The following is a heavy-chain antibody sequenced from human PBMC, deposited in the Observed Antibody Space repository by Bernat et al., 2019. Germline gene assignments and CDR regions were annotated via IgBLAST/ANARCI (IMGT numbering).Heavy chain of an antibody. D-gene: IGHD3-3*01. J-gene: IGHJ5*02. Sequence: QVQLVESGGGVVQPGRSLRLSCAASGFTFSSYGMHWVRQAPGKGLEWVAVISYDGSNKYYADSVKGRFTISRDNSKNTLYLQMNSLRAEDTAVYYCARGSAVANWFDPWGQGTLVTVSS. V-gene: IGHV3-30*03. CDR1: GFTFSSYG. CDR2: ISYDGSNK. CDR3: ARGSAVANWFDP.